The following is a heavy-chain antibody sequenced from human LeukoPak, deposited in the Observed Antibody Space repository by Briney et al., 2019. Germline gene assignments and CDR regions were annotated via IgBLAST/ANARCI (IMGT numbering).Heavy chain of an antibody. CDR1: GGSISSYY. J-gene: IGHJ2*01. Sequence: SETLSLTCTVSGGSISSYYWSWIRQPPGKGLEWIGYIYYSGSTNYNPSLKSRATISVDTSKNQFPLKLSSVTAADTAVYYCARSLYGDYAYWYFDLWGRGTLVTVSS. CDR3: ARSLYGDYAYWYFDL. V-gene: IGHV4-59*08. CDR2: IYYSGST. D-gene: IGHD4-17*01.